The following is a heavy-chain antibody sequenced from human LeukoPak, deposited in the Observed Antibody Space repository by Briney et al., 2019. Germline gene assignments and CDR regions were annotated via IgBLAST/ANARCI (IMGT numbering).Heavy chain of an antibody. CDR1: GFTVSSNY. D-gene: IGHD5-18*01. Sequence: GGSLRLSCAAAGFTVSSNYMSWVRQAPGKGLGWVSVIYSGGSTYCAGSVKGRFTISRDKSKNTLYLQMNSLRAEDTAAYYCAILHSYGHAWGQGTLVTVSS. V-gene: IGHV3-66*01. CDR3: AILHSYGHA. J-gene: IGHJ5*02. CDR2: IYSGGST.